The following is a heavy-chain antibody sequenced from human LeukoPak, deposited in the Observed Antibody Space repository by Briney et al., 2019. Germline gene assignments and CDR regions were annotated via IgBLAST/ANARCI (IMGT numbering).Heavy chain of an antibody. J-gene: IGHJ4*02. Sequence: GGSLRLSCAASGFTFSSHNMNWVRQAPGKRLEWVSSISGRGNYIFYADSVKGRFTISRDSAKNSLSLQMNSLRAEDTAVYYCAKDQGFDYYDSSGYYLDYWGQGTLVTVSS. CDR2: ISGRGNYI. CDR3: AKDQGFDYYDSSGYYLDY. V-gene: IGHV3-21*01. D-gene: IGHD3-22*01. CDR1: GFTFSSHN.